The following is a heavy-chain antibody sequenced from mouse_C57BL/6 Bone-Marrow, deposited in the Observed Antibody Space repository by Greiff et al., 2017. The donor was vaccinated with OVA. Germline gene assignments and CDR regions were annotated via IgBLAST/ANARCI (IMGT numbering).Heavy chain of an antibody. Sequence: EVQLQQSGAELVRPGASVKLSCTASGFNIKDDYMHWVKQRPEQGLEWIGWIDPENGDTEYASKFPGKATITADTSSNTAYLQLSSLTSEDTAVYYCTTASYYEYDYYAMDYWVQGTSVTVSS. D-gene: IGHD2-4*01. CDR2: IDPENGDT. J-gene: IGHJ4*01. CDR1: GFNIKDDY. V-gene: IGHV14-4*01. CDR3: TTASYYEYDYYAMDY.